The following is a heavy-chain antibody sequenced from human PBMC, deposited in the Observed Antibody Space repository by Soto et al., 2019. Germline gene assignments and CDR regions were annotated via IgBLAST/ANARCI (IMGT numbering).Heavy chain of an antibody. J-gene: IGHJ3*01. D-gene: IGHD6-6*01. V-gene: IGHV3-23*01. CDR3: AKNRVSSTIWNDVFDF. CDR2: ISSSGIGT. Sequence: EVKLLESGGGLVPPGGSLRLSCAASGLTFSTYAMTWVRQAPGKGLEWVSVISSSGIGTYYADSVKGRFTISRDNSKSTMYLQMDIMRVEDADIYYYAKNRVSSTIWNDVFDFWGQGTMVTVAS. CDR1: GLTFSTYA.